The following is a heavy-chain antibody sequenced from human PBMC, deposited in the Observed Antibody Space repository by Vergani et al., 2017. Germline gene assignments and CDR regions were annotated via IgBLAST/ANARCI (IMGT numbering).Heavy chain of an antibody. V-gene: IGHV1-2*02. J-gene: IGHJ3*02. Sequence: QVQLVQSGAEVKKPGASVKVSCKASGYTFTGYYMHWVRQAPGQGLEWMGWINPNSGGTNYAQKFQGRVTMTRDTSISTAYMELSRLRYDDTAVYYCAREGFRVGATNAFDIWGQGTMVTVSS. CDR3: AREGFRVGATNAFDI. CDR2: INPNSGGT. CDR1: GYTFTGYY. D-gene: IGHD1-26*01.